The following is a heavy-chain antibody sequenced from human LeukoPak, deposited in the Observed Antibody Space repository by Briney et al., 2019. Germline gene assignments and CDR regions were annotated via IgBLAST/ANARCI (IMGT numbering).Heavy chain of an antibody. J-gene: IGHJ4*02. CDR3: ARDVTMVRGVMSDHFDY. CDR1: GGSISSGGYY. CDR2: INHSGST. V-gene: IGHV4-31*03. Sequence: PSETLSLTCTVSGGSISSGGYYWSWIRQHPGKGLEWIGEINHSGSTNYNPSLKSRVTISVDTSKNQFSLKLSSVTAADTAVYYCARDVTMVRGVMSDHFDYWGQGTLVTVSS. D-gene: IGHD3-10*01.